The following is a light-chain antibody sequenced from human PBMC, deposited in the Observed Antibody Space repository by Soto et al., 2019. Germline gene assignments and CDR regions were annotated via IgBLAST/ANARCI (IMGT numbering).Light chain of an antibody. Sequence: DLQITQSPSSLSASVVDRATITGQASQDISNYLNWYQQKPGKAPNLLIYDASNLETGVPSRFSGSGSGTEFTLTISSLQPDDFATYDCQQYNSYWTGGQGTKVDIK. J-gene: IGKJ1*01. CDR3: QQYNSYWT. CDR2: DAS. V-gene: IGKV1-33*01. CDR1: QDISNY.